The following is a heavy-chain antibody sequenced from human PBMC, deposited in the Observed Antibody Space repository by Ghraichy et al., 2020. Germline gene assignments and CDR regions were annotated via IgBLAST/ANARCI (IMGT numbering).Heavy chain of an antibody. CDR3: VRVGVWPSEFFDF. Sequence: LRLSCAVSSGSMSSGSYSWGWIRQPPGRGLEYIGYIYESGSTYYKPSLQSRVTISADRSKNQFSLNLTSVTAADTAVYFCVRVGVWPSEFFDFWGQGKLVTVSS. J-gene: IGHJ4*02. D-gene: IGHD2-8*01. V-gene: IGHV4-30-2*01. CDR1: SGSMSSGSYS. CDR2: IYESGST.